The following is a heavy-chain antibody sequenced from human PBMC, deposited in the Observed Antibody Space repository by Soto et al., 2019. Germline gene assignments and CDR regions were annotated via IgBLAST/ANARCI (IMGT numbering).Heavy chain of an antibody. Sequence: QVHLQESGPGLVKPSQTLSLTCTVSGGSISSGGYFWSWIRQHPGQGLEWIGNIYYRGSAHYNPSLKSRVAISVDTSKNQFSLKLTSVTAADTAVYYCARDRGDLDSVRDGLDVWGQGTTVTVS. V-gene: IGHV4-31*03. D-gene: IGHD3-10*01. CDR3: ARDRGDLDSVRDGLDV. CDR2: IYYRGSA. CDR1: GGSISSGGYF. J-gene: IGHJ6*02.